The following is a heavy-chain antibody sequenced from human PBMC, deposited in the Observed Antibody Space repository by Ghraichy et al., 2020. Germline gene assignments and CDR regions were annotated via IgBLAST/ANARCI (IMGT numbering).Heavy chain of an antibody. Sequence: LRLSCAASGFTFDDYAMHWVRQAPGKGLEWVSGISWNSGSIGYADSVKGRFTISRDNAKNSLYLQMNSLRAEDTALYYCARMWDLEWGIYCSGGSCYSNYYYGMDVWGQGTTVTVSS. CDR2: ISWNSGSI. D-gene: IGHD2-15*01. V-gene: IGHV3-9*01. CDR3: ARMWDLEWGIYCSGGSCYSNYYYGMDV. J-gene: IGHJ6*02. CDR1: GFTFDDYA.